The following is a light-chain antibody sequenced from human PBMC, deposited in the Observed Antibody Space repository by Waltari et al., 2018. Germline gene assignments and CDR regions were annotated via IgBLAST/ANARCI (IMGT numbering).Light chain of an antibody. J-gene: IGKJ2*01. CDR3: QQYYSSPHT. CDR2: WAS. V-gene: IGKV4-1*01. Sequence: DIVMTQSPDSLAVSLGERATINCKSSQSVLYSSDNNNYLAWYQQKPGQPPKLLIYWASTRESGVPDRFSGSGSGTDFTLTSSSLQAEDVAVFYCQQYYSSPHTFGQGTKLEIK. CDR1: QSVLYSSDNNNY.